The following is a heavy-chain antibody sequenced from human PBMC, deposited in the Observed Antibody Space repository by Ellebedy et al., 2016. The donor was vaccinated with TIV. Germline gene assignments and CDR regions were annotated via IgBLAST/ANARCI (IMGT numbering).Heavy chain of an antibody. CDR1: GFSFSSYW. Sequence: GGSLRLSCAASGFSFSSYWMSWVRQAPGKGLEWVANIRVDGNEKYYVDSVKGRFTISRDNAKNSLYLQMNSLRVDDTALYYCATDGSHGDYFFPQHAFVFWGQGTMVTVSS. V-gene: IGHV3-7*01. CDR3: ATDGSHGDYFFPQHAFVF. CDR2: IRVDGNEK. J-gene: IGHJ3*01. D-gene: IGHD4-17*01.